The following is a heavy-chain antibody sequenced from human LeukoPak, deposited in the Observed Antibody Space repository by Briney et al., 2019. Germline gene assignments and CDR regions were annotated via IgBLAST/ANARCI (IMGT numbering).Heavy chain of an antibody. CDR1: GGSISSYH. J-gene: IGHJ4*02. Sequence: KPSETLSLTCTVSGGSISSYHWSWIRQPAGKGLEWIGRIHTSGSTNYNPSLKSRVTMSVDTSKNQFSLKLSSVTAADTAVYYCARDQYYYDSSGYYSFDYWGQGTLVTVSS. V-gene: IGHV4-4*07. CDR3: ARDQYYYDSSGYYSFDY. CDR2: IHTSGST. D-gene: IGHD3-22*01.